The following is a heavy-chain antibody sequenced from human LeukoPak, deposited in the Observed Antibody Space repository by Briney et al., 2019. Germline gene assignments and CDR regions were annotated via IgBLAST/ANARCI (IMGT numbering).Heavy chain of an antibody. D-gene: IGHD1-26*01. CDR2: VYSGGST. Sequence: GGSEGLSCAASGFTVSSNYMSWVSQAPGKGLEWVSVVYSGGSTHYADSVKGRFTISRDNSKNTLYLHMNSLRAEDTAVYYCATADSESYYSGFDTSGPGNLLTVSS. CDR1: GFTVSSNY. V-gene: IGHV3-66*01. J-gene: IGHJ5*02. CDR3: ATADSESYYSGFDT.